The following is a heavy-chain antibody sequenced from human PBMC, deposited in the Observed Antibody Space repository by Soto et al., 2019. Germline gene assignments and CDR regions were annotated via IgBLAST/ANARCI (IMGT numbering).Heavy chain of an antibody. D-gene: IGHD3-3*01. J-gene: IGHJ6*03. Sequence: PGGSLRLSCAASGFTFSSYAMSWVRQAPGKGLEWVSAISGSGGSTYYADSVKGRFTISRDNSKNTLYLQMNSLRAEDTAVYYCAKDKAIFGVVTYYMDVWGKGTTVTVSS. CDR2: ISGSGGST. V-gene: IGHV3-23*01. CDR3: AKDKAIFGVVTYYMDV. CDR1: GFTFSSYA.